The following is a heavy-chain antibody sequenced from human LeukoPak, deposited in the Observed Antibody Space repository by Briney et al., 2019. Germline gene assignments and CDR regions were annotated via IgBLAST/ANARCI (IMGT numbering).Heavy chain of an antibody. CDR3: ASSGELRVYYYYYGMDV. J-gene: IGHJ6*02. CDR2: IIPIFGTA. CDR1: GGTFSSYA. D-gene: IGHD2-15*01. Sequence: SVKVSCKASGGTFSSYAISWVRQAPGQGLEWMGGIIPIFGTANYAQKFQGRVTITADESASTAYMELSSLRSEDTAVYYCASSGELRVYYYYYGMDVWGQGTTVTVSS. V-gene: IGHV1-69*01.